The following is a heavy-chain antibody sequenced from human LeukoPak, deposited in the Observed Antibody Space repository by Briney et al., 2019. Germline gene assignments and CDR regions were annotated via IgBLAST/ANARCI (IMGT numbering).Heavy chain of an antibody. CDR1: GGSFSGYY. Sequence: SETLSLTCAVYGGSFSGYYWSWIRQHPGKGLEWIGEINHSGSTNYNPSLKSRVTISVDTSKNQFSLKLSSVTAADTAVYYCARARRDGYPSFGYWGQGTLVTVSS. J-gene: IGHJ4*02. D-gene: IGHD5-24*01. CDR2: INHSGST. V-gene: IGHV4-34*01. CDR3: ARARRDGYPSFGY.